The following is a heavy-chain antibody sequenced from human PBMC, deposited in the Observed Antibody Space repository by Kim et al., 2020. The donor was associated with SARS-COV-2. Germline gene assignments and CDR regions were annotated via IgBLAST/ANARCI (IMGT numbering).Heavy chain of an antibody. D-gene: IGHD5-18*01. CDR2: SDNSGTS. J-gene: IGHJ4*02. CDR3: ATTGRGNSYGYFDF. Sequence: SETLSLTCTVSGGSISAYYWSWIRRPPGKGPEWIGFSDNSGTSNFNPSLKSRVSISVDTSKNQFSLKLTSVTAADTAVYHCATTGRGNSYGYFDFWGQGIRVTVSS. CDR1: GGSISAYY. V-gene: IGHV4-59*08.